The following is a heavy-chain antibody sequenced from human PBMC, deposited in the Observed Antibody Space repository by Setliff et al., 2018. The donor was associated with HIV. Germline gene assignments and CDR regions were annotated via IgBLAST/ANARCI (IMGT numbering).Heavy chain of an antibody. J-gene: IGHJ4*02. Sequence: GASVKVSCKASEDTFNSYTIHWVRQTPGQGLEWMGRTIPVLGMSNFALKFQGRGSIFADKSTSTAYLGLNGLTSEDTAIYYCATSFGSGVAPFDNWGQGTLVTVS. D-gene: IGHD3-10*01. CDR3: ATSFGSGVAPFDN. CDR1: EDTFNSYT. V-gene: IGHV1-69*02. CDR2: TIPVLGMS.